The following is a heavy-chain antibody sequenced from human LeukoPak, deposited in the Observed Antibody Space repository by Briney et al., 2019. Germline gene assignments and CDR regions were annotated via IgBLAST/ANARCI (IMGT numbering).Heavy chain of an antibody. CDR3: ARGQLFMGETFFSDTSSYSYFDS. Sequence: PSETLSLTCAVNGDSFSGYYWSWIRQFPGKGLEWIGEIHHGGTTNFNPSLRSRVTMSVDASKKECSLKLSSVPAADTAVYYCARGQLFMGETFFSDTSSYSYFDSWGQGTLVAVSS. V-gene: IGHV4-34*01. CDR2: IHHGGTT. CDR1: GDSFSGYY. J-gene: IGHJ4*02. D-gene: IGHD3-10*01.